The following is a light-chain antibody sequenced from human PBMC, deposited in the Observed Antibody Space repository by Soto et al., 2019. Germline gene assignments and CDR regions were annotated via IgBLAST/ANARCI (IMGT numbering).Light chain of an antibody. CDR2: KAS. Sequence: DIPMTQSPSTLSASVGDRVTITCRASQSISSWLAWYQQKPGKAPKLLIYKASSLESGVPSRFSVSGSGTEFTLTISSLQPDDFATYYCQQYNNYPWTFGQGTKVEFK. J-gene: IGKJ1*01. CDR1: QSISSW. CDR3: QQYNNYPWT. V-gene: IGKV1-5*03.